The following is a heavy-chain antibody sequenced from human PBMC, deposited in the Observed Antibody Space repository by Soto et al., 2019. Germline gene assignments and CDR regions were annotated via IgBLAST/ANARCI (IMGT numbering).Heavy chain of an antibody. V-gene: IGHV5-10-1*01. CDR2: IDPSDSYT. Sequence: EVQLVQSGAEVKKPGESLRISCKGSGYSFTSYWISWVRQMPGKGLEWMGRIDPSDSYTNYSPSFQGHVTISADKSISTAYLQWSSLKASDTAMYYCARDQSDYGDYFPTLSGMDVWGQGTTVTVSS. CDR3: ARDQSDYGDYFPTLSGMDV. CDR1: GYSFTSYW. J-gene: IGHJ6*02. D-gene: IGHD4-17*01.